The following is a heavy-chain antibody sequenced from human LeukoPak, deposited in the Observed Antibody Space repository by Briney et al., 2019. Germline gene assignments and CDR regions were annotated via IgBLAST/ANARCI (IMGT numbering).Heavy chain of an antibody. D-gene: IGHD3-10*01. J-gene: IGHJ6*03. V-gene: IGHV3-33*01. CDR3: ARVSFYGSGSYYTALYYYYMDV. Sequence: GGSLRLSCAASGFTFSSYGMHWVRQAPGKGLEWVAVIWYDGSNKYYADSVKGRFTISRDNSKNTLYLQMNSLRAEDTAVYYCARVSFYGSGSYYTALYYYYMDVWGKGTTVTVSS. CDR1: GFTFSSYG. CDR2: IWYDGSNK.